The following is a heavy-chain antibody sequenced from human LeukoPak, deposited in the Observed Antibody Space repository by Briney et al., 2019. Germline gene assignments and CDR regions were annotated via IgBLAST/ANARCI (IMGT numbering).Heavy chain of an antibody. Sequence: SETLSLTCTVAGGSISSYYWSWIRQPPGKGLEWIGYIYYSGSTNYNPSLKSRVTISVGTSKNQVSLQLSSVTAADTAVYYCARDGVDTAFDYWGQGTLVTVSS. CDR1: GGSISSYY. CDR2: IYYSGST. J-gene: IGHJ4*02. D-gene: IGHD5-18*01. CDR3: ARDGVDTAFDY. V-gene: IGHV4-59*01.